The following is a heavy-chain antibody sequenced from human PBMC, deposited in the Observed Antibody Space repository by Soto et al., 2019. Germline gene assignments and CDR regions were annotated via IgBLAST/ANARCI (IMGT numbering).Heavy chain of an antibody. CDR2: ISAYNGNT. Sequence: ASVKVSCKASGYTSTSYGISWVRQAPGQGLEWMGWISAYNGNTNYAQKLQGRVTMTTDTSTSTAYMELRSLRSDDTAVYYCARDPHGWGSSSHHTRWFAPWGQGTLVTVSS. CDR3: ARDPHGWGSSSHHTRWFAP. J-gene: IGHJ5*02. D-gene: IGHD6-6*01. V-gene: IGHV1-18*01. CDR1: GYTSTSYG.